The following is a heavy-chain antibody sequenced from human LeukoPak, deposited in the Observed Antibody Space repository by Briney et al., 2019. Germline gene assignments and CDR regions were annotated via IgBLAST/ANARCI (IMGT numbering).Heavy chain of an antibody. V-gene: IGHV4-59*01. CDR3: ARGNWYLDY. Sequence: PPETLSLICTVSGGSISSYYWSWIRQPPGKGLEWIGYIYYSGSINYNPSLKSRVTISVDTSKNQFSLKVSSVTAADTAVYYCARGNWYLDYWGQGTLVTVSS. CDR1: GGSISSYY. CDR2: IYYSGSI. D-gene: IGHD1-1*01. J-gene: IGHJ4*02.